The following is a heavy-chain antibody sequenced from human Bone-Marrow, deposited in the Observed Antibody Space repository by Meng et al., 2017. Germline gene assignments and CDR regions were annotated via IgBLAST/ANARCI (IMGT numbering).Heavy chain of an antibody. J-gene: IGHJ4*02. D-gene: IGHD3-22*01. Sequence: SETLSLTCSVSGYSISSGYYWGWVRQPPGKGLEWIANIYHSGTTHYNPSLKSRVIISVDTAKNQFSLMLSSVTAADTAVYYCARDFDYYDSSGYYYDTGYFDYWGQGTLVTVSS. V-gene: IGHV4-38-2*02. CDR1: GYSISSGYY. CDR3: ARDFDYYDSSGYYYDTGYFDY. CDR2: IYHSGTT.